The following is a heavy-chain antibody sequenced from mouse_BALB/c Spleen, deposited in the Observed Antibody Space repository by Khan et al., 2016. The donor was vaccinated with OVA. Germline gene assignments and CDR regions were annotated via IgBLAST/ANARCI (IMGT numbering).Heavy chain of an antibody. CDR3: TRSFDSYYFDY. V-gene: IGHV1-5*01. D-gene: IGHD2-4*01. CDR2: IYPGNSDT. CDR1: GYSFTSYW. Sequence: VQLKQSGTVLARPGASVKMSCKASGYSFTSYWMHWVKQRPGQGLEWIGAIYPGNSDTRYNQKFKGKAKLTAVTSASTAYMELSSLTNEDSAVYYCTRSFDSYYFDYWGQGTTLTVSS. J-gene: IGHJ2*01.